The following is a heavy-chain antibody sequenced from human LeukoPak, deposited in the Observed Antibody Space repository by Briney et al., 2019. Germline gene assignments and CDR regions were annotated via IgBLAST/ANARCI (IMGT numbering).Heavy chain of an antibody. V-gene: IGHV1-8*03. CDR3: ARGLGSSSWYVWFDP. CDR2: MNPNSGNT. Sequence: ASVTVSCKASGYTFTSYDINWVRQATGQGLEWMGWMNPNSGNTGYAQKFQGRVTITRNTSISTAYMELSSLRSEDTAVYYCARGLGSSSWYVWFDPWGQGTLVTVSS. D-gene: IGHD6-13*01. CDR1: GYTFTSYD. J-gene: IGHJ5*02.